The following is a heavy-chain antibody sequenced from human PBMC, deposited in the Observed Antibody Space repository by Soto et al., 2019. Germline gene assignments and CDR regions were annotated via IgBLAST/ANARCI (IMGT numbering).Heavy chain of an antibody. CDR1: GFTFSCYS. CDR3: ARKGVAFDY. CDR2: ISTTSSSI. V-gene: IGHV3-48*02. Sequence: QPGGSLRLSCAASGFTFSCYSMNWVRQAPGKGLEWISYISTTSSSIYYADSVKGRFTISRDNAKNSLFLQMNSLRDEDTAVYYCARKGVAFDYWGQGALVTVSS. J-gene: IGHJ4*02. D-gene: IGHD3-3*01.